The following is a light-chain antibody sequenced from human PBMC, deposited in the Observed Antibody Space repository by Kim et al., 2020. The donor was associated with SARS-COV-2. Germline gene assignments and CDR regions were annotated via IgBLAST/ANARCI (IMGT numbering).Light chain of an antibody. CDR1: SSNVGGYGY. CDR3: CSYAGSYTYV. CDR2: DVN. Sequence: GQSLTTSCTGTSSNVGGYGYVSWYQQHSGKAPKLIICDVNKWPSGVPDRFSGSKAGNTASLTISGLQAEDEADYYCCSYAGSYTYVFGSGTKVTVL. J-gene: IGLJ1*01. V-gene: IGLV2-11*01.